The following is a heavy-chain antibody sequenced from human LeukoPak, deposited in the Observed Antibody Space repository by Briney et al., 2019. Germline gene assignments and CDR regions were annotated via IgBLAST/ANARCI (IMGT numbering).Heavy chain of an antibody. CDR1: GGSISSYY. J-gene: IGHJ3*02. CDR2: IYYSGST. CDR3: AAEIAAAGNDAFDI. Sequence: SETLSLTCTVSGGSISSYYWSWIRQPPGKGLEWIGYIYYSGSTNYNPSLKSRVTISVDTSKSQFSLKLSSVTAADTAVYYCAAEIAAAGNDAFDIWGQGTMVTVSS. D-gene: IGHD6-13*01. V-gene: IGHV4-59*08.